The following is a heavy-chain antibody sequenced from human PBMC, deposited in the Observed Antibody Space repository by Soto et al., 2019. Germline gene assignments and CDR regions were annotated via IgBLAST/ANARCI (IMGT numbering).Heavy chain of an antibody. CDR1: GYTFTSYG. J-gene: IGHJ5*02. V-gene: IGHV1-18*01. CDR2: ISAYNGNT. CDR3: ARDSGDYGINWFDP. Sequence: GASVKVSCKASGYTFTSYGISWVRQAPGQGLEWMGWISAYNGNTNYAQKLQGRVTMTTDTSTSTAYMELRSLRSDDTAVYYCARDSGDYGINWFDPWGQGTLVTSPQ. D-gene: IGHD4-17*01.